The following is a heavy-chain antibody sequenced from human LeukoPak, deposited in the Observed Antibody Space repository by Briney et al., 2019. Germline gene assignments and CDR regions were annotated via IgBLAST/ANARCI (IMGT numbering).Heavy chain of an antibody. Sequence: ASVKVSCKASGYTFTSYGISWVRQAPGQGLEWMGWISAYNGNTNYAQKLQGRVTMTTDTSTSTAYMELRSLRSDDTAVYYCARAKIGFWSGYPMYYFDYWGQGTLVTVSS. CDR1: GYTFTSYG. CDR2: ISAYNGNT. D-gene: IGHD3-3*01. CDR3: ARAKIGFWSGYPMYYFDY. V-gene: IGHV1-18*01. J-gene: IGHJ4*02.